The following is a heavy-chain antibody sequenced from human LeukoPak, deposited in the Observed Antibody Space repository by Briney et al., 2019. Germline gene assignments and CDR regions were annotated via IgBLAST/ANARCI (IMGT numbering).Heavy chain of an antibody. CDR1: EFTFSSYV. CDR2: ISGSGGST. CDR3: AKHPLYYYGMDV. J-gene: IGHJ6*02. Sequence: GGSLRLSCAASEFTFSSYVMAWVRQAPGKGLEWVSAISGSGGSTYYADSVKGRFTISRDNSKNTLYLQMNSLRAEDTAVYYCAKHPLYYYGMDVWGQGTTVTVSS. V-gene: IGHV3-23*01.